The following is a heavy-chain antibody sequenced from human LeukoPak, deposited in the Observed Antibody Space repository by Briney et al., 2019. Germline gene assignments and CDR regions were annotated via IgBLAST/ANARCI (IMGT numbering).Heavy chain of an antibody. J-gene: IGHJ6*02. V-gene: IGHV4-59*08. D-gene: IGHD2-15*01. Sequence: SETLSLTCTVSGGSISSYYWSWIRQPPGKGLEWIGYIYYSGSTNYNPSLKSRVTISVDTSKNQFSLKLSSVTAADTAVYYCARRVDRYYYGMDVWGQGTTVTVFS. CDR2: IYYSGST. CDR3: ARRVDRYYYGMDV. CDR1: GGSISSYY.